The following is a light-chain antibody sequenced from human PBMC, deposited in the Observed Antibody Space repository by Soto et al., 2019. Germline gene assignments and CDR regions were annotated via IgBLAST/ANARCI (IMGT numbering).Light chain of an antibody. CDR2: GAS. J-gene: IGKJ5*01. V-gene: IGKV3-15*01. CDR1: QSVSNN. Sequence: EIVLTQSPATLSVFPGEKATLSCGASQSVSNNFAWYHQKPGQAPRPLIYGASTRATGVPARFSGSGSGTEFTLTISSLQSEDSAIYYCQQRSNWPPPITFGQGTRLEIK. CDR3: QQRSNWPPPIT.